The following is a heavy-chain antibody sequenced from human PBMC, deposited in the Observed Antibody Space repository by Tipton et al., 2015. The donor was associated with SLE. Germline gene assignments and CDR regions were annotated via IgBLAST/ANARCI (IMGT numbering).Heavy chain of an antibody. CDR3: AGITDYYGPVDH. J-gene: IGHJ4*02. V-gene: IGHV4-30-2*01. CDR2: IYHDGTP. Sequence: TLSLTCAVSGGSMNSGGASWGWIRQPRGKGLEWIGYIYHDGTPYYSPSFKSRVTISVDRSQNQFSLRLRSVTAADTAVYYCAGITDYYGPVDHWGLGTLVTVSS. CDR1: GGSMNSGGAS. D-gene: IGHD3-10*01.